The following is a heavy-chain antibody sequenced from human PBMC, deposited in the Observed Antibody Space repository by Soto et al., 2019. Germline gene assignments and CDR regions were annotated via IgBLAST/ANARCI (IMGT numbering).Heavy chain of an antibody. CDR3: ARDDIAVAGTKYYYYGMDV. J-gene: IGHJ6*02. CDR2: IIPIFGTA. D-gene: IGHD6-19*01. CDR1: GGTFSSYA. Sequence: SVKVSCKASGGTFSSYAISWVRQAPGQRLEWMGGIIPIFGTANYAQKVQGRVTITADESTSTAYMELSSLRSEDTAVYYCARDDIAVAGTKYYYYGMDVWGQGTTVTV. V-gene: IGHV1-69*13.